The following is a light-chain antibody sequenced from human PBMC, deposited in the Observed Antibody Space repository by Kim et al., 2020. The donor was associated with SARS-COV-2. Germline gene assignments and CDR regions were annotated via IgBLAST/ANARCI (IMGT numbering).Light chain of an antibody. V-gene: IGLV2-14*03. CDR2: DVR. J-gene: IGLJ2*01. CDR1: SSDVGGYNY. CDR3: SSYTTTSVV. Sequence: GQSITISCTGTSSDVGGYNYVSWYQQHPGKAPKVMIYDVRNRPSGVSNRFSGSKSDNTASLIISGLQAEDEADYFCSSYTTTSVVFGGGTQLTVL.